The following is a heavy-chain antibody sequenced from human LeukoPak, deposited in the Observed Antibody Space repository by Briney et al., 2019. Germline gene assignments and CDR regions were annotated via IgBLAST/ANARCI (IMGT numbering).Heavy chain of an antibody. V-gene: IGHV1-2*02. CDR1: GYTFSGTGWY. CDR3: ARDGPAQMVDFDY. Sequence: ASVKVSCKASGYTFSGTGWYLYWLRQAPGQGLECMGWIYPYTGATHYAQKSQGRVAMTGDTSISTAYMELSRLRPDDTAVYYCARDGPAQMVDFDYWGQGTLVTVSS. D-gene: IGHD3-10*01. J-gene: IGHJ4*02. CDR2: IYPYTGAT.